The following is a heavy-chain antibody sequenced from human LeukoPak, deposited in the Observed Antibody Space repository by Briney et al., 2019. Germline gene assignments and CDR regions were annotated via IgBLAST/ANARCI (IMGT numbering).Heavy chain of an antibody. CDR3: ARTGSRYDSSGHLGAFDI. D-gene: IGHD3-22*01. V-gene: IGHV1-18*01. CDR2: ISAYNGHR. Sequence: ASVKVSCKASGYTFSVHGVSWVRQAPGQGLEWMAWISAYNGHRKYAQNLQGRVSMTTDTSTNTAYMELRSLKSDDTAVYYCARTGSRYDSSGHLGAFDIWGQGTMVTVSS. CDR1: GYTFSVHG. J-gene: IGHJ3*02.